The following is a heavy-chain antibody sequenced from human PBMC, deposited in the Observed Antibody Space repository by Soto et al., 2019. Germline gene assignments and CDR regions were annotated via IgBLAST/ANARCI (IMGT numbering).Heavy chain of an antibody. CDR2: IYSSGST. D-gene: IGHD2-2*01. CDR1: GFTVSSNY. V-gene: IGHV3-53*01. CDR3: ARDRGSRGYCSSTSCPYYYGMDV. J-gene: IGHJ6*02. Sequence: GGSLRLSCAASGFTVSSNYMSWVRQAPGKGLELVSVIYSSGSTYYADSVKGRFTISRDNSKNTLYLQMNSLRAEDTAVYYCARDRGSRGYCSSTSCPYYYGMDVWGQGTTVTVSS.